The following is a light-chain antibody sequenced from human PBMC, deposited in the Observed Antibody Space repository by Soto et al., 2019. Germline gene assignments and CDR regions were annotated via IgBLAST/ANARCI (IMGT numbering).Light chain of an antibody. Sequence: DIQMTQSPSSLSASVGDRVTITCRAGQSISTYLNWYQQKPGKAPKLLIYGASNLHSGVPSRFTGSGYGTDFTLTISSLQPEDLATYFCQQSFANPSFGQGTRLEIK. CDR3: QQSFANPS. J-gene: IGKJ5*01. CDR1: QSISTY. V-gene: IGKV1-39*01. CDR2: GAS.